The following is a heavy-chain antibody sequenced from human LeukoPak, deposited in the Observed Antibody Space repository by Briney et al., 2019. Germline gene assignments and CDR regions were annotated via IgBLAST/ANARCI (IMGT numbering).Heavy chain of an antibody. CDR3: AKAKDWGRDPQLAQGIDY. CDR2: ISYDGSNK. V-gene: IGHV3-30*04. CDR1: GFTFSSYA. J-gene: IGHJ4*02. D-gene: IGHD6-13*01. Sequence: GGSLRLSCAASGFTFSSYAMHWVRQAPGKGLEWVAVISYDGSNKYYADSVKGRFTISRDNSKNTLYLQMNSLRAEDTAVYYCAKAKDWGRDPQLAQGIDYWGQGTLVTVSS.